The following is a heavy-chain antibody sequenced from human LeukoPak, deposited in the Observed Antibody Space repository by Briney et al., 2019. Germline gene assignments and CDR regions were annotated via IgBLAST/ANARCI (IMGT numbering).Heavy chain of an antibody. CDR3: ARDKGYYDILTSLYYYYGMDV. Sequence: SETLSLTCTVSGGSVSSGSYYCRWIRQPPGKGLEWIGYIYYSGSTNYNPSLKSRVTISVDTSKNQFSLKLSSVTAADTAVYYCARDKGYYDILTSLYYYYGMDVWGRGTTVTVSS. D-gene: IGHD3-9*01. J-gene: IGHJ6*02. V-gene: IGHV4-61*01. CDR1: GGSVSSGSYY. CDR2: IYYSGST.